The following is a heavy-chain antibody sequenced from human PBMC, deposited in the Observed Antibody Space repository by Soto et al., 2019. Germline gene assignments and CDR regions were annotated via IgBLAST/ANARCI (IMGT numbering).Heavy chain of an antibody. CDR2: IYYSGTT. CDR1: GGSISSYY. J-gene: IGHJ4*02. Sequence: SETLSLTCTVSGGSISSYYWNWIRQPPGKGLEWIGYIYYSGTTNYNPSLKSRVTISVDSSKNQFSLKLSSVTAADTAVYYCARQPCSSTSCDKKGDFDYWGQGTLVTVSS. D-gene: IGHD2-2*01. CDR3: ARQPCSSTSCDKKGDFDY. V-gene: IGHV4-59*08.